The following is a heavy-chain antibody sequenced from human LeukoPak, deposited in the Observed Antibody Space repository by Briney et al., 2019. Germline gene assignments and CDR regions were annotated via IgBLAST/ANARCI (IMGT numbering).Heavy chain of an antibody. J-gene: IGHJ6*02. CDR1: GASVSSDSYY. D-gene: IGHD1-14*01. V-gene: IGHV4-61*01. Sequence: SETLSLTCTVSGASVSSDSYYWSWIRQPPGKGLEWIGHIYHTGSTNHNPSLESRVTISVDTPKNQFSLKVTSVTAANPADYYCARERNPEYFFGMDVWGQGTTVIVSS. CDR2: IYHTGST. CDR3: ARERNPEYFFGMDV.